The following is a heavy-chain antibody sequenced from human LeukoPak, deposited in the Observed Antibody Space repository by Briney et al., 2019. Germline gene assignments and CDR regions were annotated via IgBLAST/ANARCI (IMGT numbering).Heavy chain of an antibody. D-gene: IGHD3-3*01. CDR2: ISYDGSNK. CDR1: GFTFSSYA. Sequence: PGGSLRLSCAASGFTFSSYAMHWVRQAPGKGLEWVAVISYDGSNKYYADSVKGRFTISRDNSKNTLYLQMNSLRAEDTAVYYCARDLLIFGVVIESGGFDYWGQGTLVTVSS. CDR3: ARDLLIFGVVIESGGFDY. J-gene: IGHJ4*02. V-gene: IGHV3-30-3*01.